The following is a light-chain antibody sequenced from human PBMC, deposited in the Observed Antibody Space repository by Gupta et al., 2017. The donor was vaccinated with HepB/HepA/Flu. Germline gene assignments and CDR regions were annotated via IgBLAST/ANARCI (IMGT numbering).Light chain of an antibody. CDR3: VLDRGSGYVV. V-gene: IGLV8-61*01. J-gene: IGLJ2*01. CDR1: SGSVSTSYY. Sequence: QTVVTQEPSFSVSPGGTVTLTCGLSSGSVSTSYYPSWYQQTPGQAPRTLIYSTNTRSSGVPDRFSGSMRGNKAALTITGAQADEESDYYCVLDRGSGYVVFGGGTKLTVL. CDR2: STN.